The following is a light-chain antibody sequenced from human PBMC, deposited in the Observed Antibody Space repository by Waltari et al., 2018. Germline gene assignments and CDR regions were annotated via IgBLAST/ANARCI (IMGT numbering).Light chain of an antibody. V-gene: IGKV3-15*01. CDR1: QSVGSN. CDR2: GAS. Sequence: EVVLTQSPATLSVSPGERATVSCRASQSVGSNLAWYQQKAGQAPRLLIYGASTRATGIPARFSCSGSGTEFTLTISSLQSEDFAVYYYQQYNNWPPWTFGQGTKVEIK. CDR3: QQYNNWPPWT. J-gene: IGKJ1*01.